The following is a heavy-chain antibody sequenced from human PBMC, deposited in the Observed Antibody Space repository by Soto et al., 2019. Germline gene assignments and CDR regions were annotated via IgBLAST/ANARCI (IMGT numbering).Heavy chain of an antibody. CDR2: ITYDGSKK. J-gene: IGHJ4*02. V-gene: IGHV3-7*01. CDR3: ERDRKVEYSYGYIDY. CDR1: GFTFRTYW. Sequence: LRLSCAASGFTFRTYWMSWVRQAPGKGLEWVANITYDGSKKNYADSVKGRFTISRDNSKNTLYLQMNSLRAEDTAVYYCERDRKVEYSYGYIDYWGQGTLVTVSS. D-gene: IGHD5-18*01.